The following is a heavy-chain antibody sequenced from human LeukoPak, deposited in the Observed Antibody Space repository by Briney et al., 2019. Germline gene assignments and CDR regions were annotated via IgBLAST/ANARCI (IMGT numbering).Heavy chain of an antibody. CDR2: ISSSSSYI. CDR1: GFTFSSYS. Sequence: GGSLRLSCAACGFTFSSYSMNWVRQAPGKGVEWVSSISSSSSYIYYADSVKGRFTISRDNAKNSLYLQMNSLRAEDTAVYYCARSYYYDSSGYPLYYYYYYMDVWGKGTTVTVSS. V-gene: IGHV3-21*01. CDR3: ARSYYYDSSGYPLYYYYYYMDV. D-gene: IGHD3-22*01. J-gene: IGHJ6*03.